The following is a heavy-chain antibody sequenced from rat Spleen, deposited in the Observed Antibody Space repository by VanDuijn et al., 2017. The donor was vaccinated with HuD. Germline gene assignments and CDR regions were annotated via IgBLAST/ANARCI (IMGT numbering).Heavy chain of an antibody. CDR2: INSAGST. CDR1: GNSIANGYR. D-gene: IGHD1-1*01. J-gene: IGHJ3*01. V-gene: IGHV3-3*01. Sequence: EVQLQESGPGLVKPSQSLSLTCSVTGNSIANGYRWNWIRRFPGNKLEWMGYINSAGSTNYNPPLKSQISITRDTSKNQFFLQVNSISSEDTATYYCARSDGVHYYLPFADWGQGTLVTASS. CDR3: ARSDGVHYYLPFAD.